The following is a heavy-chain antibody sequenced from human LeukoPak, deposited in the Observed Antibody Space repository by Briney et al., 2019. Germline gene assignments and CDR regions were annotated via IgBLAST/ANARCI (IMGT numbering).Heavy chain of an antibody. D-gene: IGHD3-22*01. CDR2: ISAYNGNT. Sequence: ASVKVSCKASGYTFTSYGISWVRQAPGQGLEWMGWISAYNGNTNYAQKLQGRVTMTRNTSITTAYMELSSLRSEDTAVYYCGRGFGVYSDRGGYGYWFDPWGLGTQVTVSS. CDR1: GYTFTSYG. CDR3: GRGFGVYSDRGGYGYWFDP. J-gene: IGHJ5*02. V-gene: IGHV1-18*01.